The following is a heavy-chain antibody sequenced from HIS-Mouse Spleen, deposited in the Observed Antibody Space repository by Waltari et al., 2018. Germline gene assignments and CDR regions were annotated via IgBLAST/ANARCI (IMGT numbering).Heavy chain of an antibody. CDR3: ARGPDSGSSLSPDY. CDR2: ISIISSYI. D-gene: IGHD1-26*01. Sequence: EVQLVESGGGLVKPGGSLSLSCAASGVTYSSYSRNGVCQAPGKGLEWFSSISIISSYIYYADSVKGRFTISRDNAKNSLYLQMNSLRAEDTAVYYCARGPDSGSSLSPDYWGQGTLVTVSS. J-gene: IGHJ4*02. V-gene: IGHV3-21*01. CDR1: GVTYSSYS.